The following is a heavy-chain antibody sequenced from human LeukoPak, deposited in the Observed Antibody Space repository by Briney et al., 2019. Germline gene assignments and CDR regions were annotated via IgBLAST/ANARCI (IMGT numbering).Heavy chain of an antibody. Sequence: GGSLRLSCAASGFTFSSYEMNWVRQAPGKGLEWVSSISSSSSYIYYADSVKGRFTISRDNAKNSLYLQMNSLRAEDTAVYYCAKGYLRYFDPSWFDYWGQGTLVTVSS. J-gene: IGHJ4*02. CDR3: AKGYLRYFDPSWFDY. CDR1: GFTFSSYE. D-gene: IGHD3-9*01. CDR2: ISSSSSYI. V-gene: IGHV3-21*01.